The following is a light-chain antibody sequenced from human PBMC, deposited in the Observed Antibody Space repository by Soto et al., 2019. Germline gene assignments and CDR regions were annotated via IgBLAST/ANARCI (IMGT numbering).Light chain of an antibody. CDR1: ESIRTW. J-gene: IGKJ1*01. CDR3: QQYNSYPRT. CDR2: DAS. V-gene: IGKV1-5*01. Sequence: IQITQSRSPLSASIGYIVTITCRASESIRTWLAWYQHKPGKAPKFLIYDASSLESGVPSRFSGSGSGTEFTLTISNLQPDDFATYFCQQYNSYPRTFGQGTKVDIK.